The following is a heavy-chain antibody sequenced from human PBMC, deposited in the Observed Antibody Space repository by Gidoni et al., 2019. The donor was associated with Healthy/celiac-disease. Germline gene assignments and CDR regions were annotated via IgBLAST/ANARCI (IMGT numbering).Heavy chain of an antibody. J-gene: IGHJ4*02. CDR3: ARVGVFLNSNSREFHHRPDY. V-gene: IGHV1-18*01. Sequence: QVQLVQSGAEVKKPGASVKVSCKASGYTFTSYGISWVREAPGQGLEWMGWISAYNGNTNYAQKLQGRVTMTTDTSTSTAYMELRSLRSDDTAVYYCARVGVFLNSNSREFHHRPDYWGQGTLVTVSS. CDR2: ISAYNGNT. CDR1: GYTFTSYG. D-gene: IGHD4-4*01.